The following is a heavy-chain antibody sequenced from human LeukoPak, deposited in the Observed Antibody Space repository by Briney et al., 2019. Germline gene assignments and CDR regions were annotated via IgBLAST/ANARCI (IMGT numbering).Heavy chain of an antibody. Sequence: PGGSLRLSCVASGFTFSSYGMHWVRQAPGKGLEWVAFIHYDGSTEYYLESVKGRITVSRDNAKNTLYLQMKSLTVEDTAFYYCAKDHYSVSYQPRAYDSWGQGSLVTVSS. V-gene: IGHV3-30*02. CDR3: AKDHYSVSYQPRAYDS. J-gene: IGHJ4*02. CDR1: GFTFSSYG. D-gene: IGHD1-26*01. CDR2: IHYDGSTE.